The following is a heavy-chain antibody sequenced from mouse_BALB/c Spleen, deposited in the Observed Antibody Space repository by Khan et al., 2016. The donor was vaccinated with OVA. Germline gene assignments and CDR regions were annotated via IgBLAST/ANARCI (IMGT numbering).Heavy chain of an antibody. V-gene: IGHV1-66*01. J-gene: IGHJ1*01. CDR1: GYSFTSYY. CDR3: ASTMITTGWYFDV. D-gene: IGHD2-4*01. Sequence: VQLQESGPELVKPGASVKISCKASGYSFTSYYIHWVKQRPGQGLEWIGWIFPGSGNTKYNEKFKGKATLTADTSSSTAYMQLSSLTSEDSAVYFCASTMITTGWYFDVWGAGTTVTVSS. CDR2: IFPGSGNT.